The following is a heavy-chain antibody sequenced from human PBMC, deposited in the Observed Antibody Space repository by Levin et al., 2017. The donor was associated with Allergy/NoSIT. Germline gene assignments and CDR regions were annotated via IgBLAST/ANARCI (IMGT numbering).Heavy chain of an antibody. CDR1: GFTFSSYA. Sequence: GESLKISCAASGFTFSSYAMHWVRQAPGKGLEWVAVISYDGSNKYYADSVKGRFTISRDNSKNTLYLQMNSLRAEDTAVYYCARGPNPYYYDSSGYPGFDYWGQGTLVTVSS. CDR3: ARGPNPYYYDSSGYPGFDY. D-gene: IGHD3-22*01. CDR2: ISYDGSNK. V-gene: IGHV3-30*04. J-gene: IGHJ4*02.